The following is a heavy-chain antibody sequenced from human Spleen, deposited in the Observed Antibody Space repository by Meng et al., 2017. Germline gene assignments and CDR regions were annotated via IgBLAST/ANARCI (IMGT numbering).Heavy chain of an antibody. Sequence: VQPKQWGAGSLKPSEILSLTCVVFGWSFSDYYWSWIRQPPGKGLEWIGEIKHSGSTNYNPSLESRATISVDTSKNQFSLKLSSLTAADTAVYYCARASRRYDFWSGRGLFDPWGQGTLVTVSS. CDR3: ARASRRYDFWSGRGLFDP. CDR2: IKHSGST. D-gene: IGHD3-3*01. CDR1: GWSFSDYY. V-gene: IGHV4-34*01. J-gene: IGHJ5*02.